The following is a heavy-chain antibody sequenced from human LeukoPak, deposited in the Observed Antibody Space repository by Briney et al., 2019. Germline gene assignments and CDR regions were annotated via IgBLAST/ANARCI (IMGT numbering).Heavy chain of an antibody. CDR2: IYYSGST. D-gene: IGHD3-10*01. CDR1: GGSISSYY. J-gene: IGHJ4*02. Sequence: SETLSLTCTVSGGSISSYYWSWIRQPPGKGLEWIGYIYYSGSTNYNPSLKSRVTISVDTSKNQFSLKLSSVTAADTAVYYCATTMVRGVTLGDWGQGTLVTVSS. V-gene: IGHV4-59*08. CDR3: ATTMVRGVTLGD.